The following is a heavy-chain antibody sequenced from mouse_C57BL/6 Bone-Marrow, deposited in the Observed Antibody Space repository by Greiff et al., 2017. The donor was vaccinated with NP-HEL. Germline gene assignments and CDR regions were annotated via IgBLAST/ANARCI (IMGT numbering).Heavy chain of an antibody. CDR2: IDPSDSST. CDR3: AREENYYGSHYFDY. CDR1: GYTFTSYW. V-gene: IGHV1-50*01. D-gene: IGHD1-1*01. J-gene: IGHJ2*01. Sequence: QVQLQQPGAELVKPGASVKLSCRASGYTFTSYWMQWVKQRPGQGLEWIGEIDPSDSSTNYNQKFKGKATLTVDTSSSTAYMQLSSLTSEDSAVYYCAREENYYGSHYFDYWGQGTTLTVSS.